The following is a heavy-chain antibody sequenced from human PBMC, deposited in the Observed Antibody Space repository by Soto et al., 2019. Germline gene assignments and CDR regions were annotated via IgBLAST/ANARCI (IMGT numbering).Heavy chain of an antibody. V-gene: IGHV4-30-2*01. CDR1: GGSISSGGYS. Sequence: KSSETLSLTCAVSGGSISSGGYSWSWIRQPPGKGLEWIGYIYHSGSTYYNPSLKSRVTISVDRSKNQFSLKLSSVTAADTAVYYCARERARSSSGGYNWFDPWGQGTLVTVSS. D-gene: IGHD6-13*01. CDR2: IYHSGST. CDR3: ARERARSSSGGYNWFDP. J-gene: IGHJ5*02.